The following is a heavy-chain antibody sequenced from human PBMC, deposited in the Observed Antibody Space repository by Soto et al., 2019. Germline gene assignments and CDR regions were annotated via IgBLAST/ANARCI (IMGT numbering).Heavy chain of an antibody. V-gene: IGHV1-69*13. J-gene: IGHJ4*02. D-gene: IGHD3-22*01. CDR3: ATGGYYDDSSGHQGLRY. CDR2: IIPIFGTA. Sequence: SVKVSCKTSGGTFSSYAISWVRQAPGQGLEWMGGIIPIFGTANYAQKFQGRVTITADESTSTAYMELSSLRSEDTAVYYCATGGYYDDSSGHQGLRYWGQGTRVSVSS. CDR1: GGTFSSYA.